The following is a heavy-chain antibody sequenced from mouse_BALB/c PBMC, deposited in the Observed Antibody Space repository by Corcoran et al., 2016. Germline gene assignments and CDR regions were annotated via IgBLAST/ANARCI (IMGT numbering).Heavy chain of an antibody. Sequence: QVTLKESGPGILQPSQTLSLTCSFSGFSLSTSGMGVSWIRQPSGKGLEWLAHIYWDDDKRYNPSLKSRLTISKDTSSNQVFLKITSVDTADNDTYYCDRRDYYGSSHFDYWGQGTTLTVSS. CDR1: GFSLSTSGMG. J-gene: IGHJ2*01. V-gene: IGHV8-12*01. CDR2: IYWDDDK. D-gene: IGHD1-1*01. CDR3: DRRDYYGSSHFDY.